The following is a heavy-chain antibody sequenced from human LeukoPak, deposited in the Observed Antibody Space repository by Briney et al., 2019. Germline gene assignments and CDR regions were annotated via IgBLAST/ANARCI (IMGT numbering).Heavy chain of an antibody. CDR2: ISSDGRDT. CDR1: GFTFTNYA. D-gene: IGHD4-11*01. J-gene: IGHJ4*02. CDR3: ARSPYSNYPTSDY. Sequence: GGSLRLSCAASGFTFTNYAMHSVRQAPGKGLEWVALISSDGRDTYYADSVKGRFPISRDNSKNTLFLQMNSLRAEDTAVYYCARSPYSNYPTSDYWGQGTLVTVSS. V-gene: IGHV3-30*04.